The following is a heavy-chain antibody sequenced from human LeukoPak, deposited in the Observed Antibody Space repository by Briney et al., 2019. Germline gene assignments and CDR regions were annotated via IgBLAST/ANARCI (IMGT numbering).Heavy chain of an antibody. J-gene: IGHJ4*02. Sequence: GASVKVSCKASGYTFTSYYMHWVRQAPGQGLEWMGIINPSGGSTSYAQKFQGRVTITADESTSTAYMELSSLRSEDTAVYYCARLDDYGGNSPFQWDYWGQGTLVTVSS. D-gene: IGHD4-23*01. CDR2: INPSGGST. V-gene: IGHV1-46*01. CDR1: GYTFTSYY. CDR3: ARLDDYGGNSPFQWDY.